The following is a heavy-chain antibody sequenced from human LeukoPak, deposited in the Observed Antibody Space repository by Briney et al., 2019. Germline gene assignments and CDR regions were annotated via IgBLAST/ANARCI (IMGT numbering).Heavy chain of an antibody. CDR1: GFTVSYDY. Sequence: GAPLRLSCAASGFTVSYDYTSWVRQAPGNGLEWVSVVHAGWSAYYADSVRGRFTISRVNSENTLYLQMTSLKAEDTAVYYCTRLLPTSNHFFESWGQGTLVTVSS. D-gene: IGHD2-8*01. CDR3: TRLLPTSNHFFES. V-gene: IGHV3-53*01. J-gene: IGHJ4*02. CDR2: VHAGWSA.